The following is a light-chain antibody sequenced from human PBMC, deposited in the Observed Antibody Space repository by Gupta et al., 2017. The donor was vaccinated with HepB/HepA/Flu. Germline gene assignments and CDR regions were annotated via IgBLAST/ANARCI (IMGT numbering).Light chain of an antibody. CDR3: QQYSSYPRT. Sequence: VRDRVTITCRASQSINTWLAWYQHKPGKAPKLLIYMASSLESGVPSRFSGSGSETEFTLTVSGLQPDDFATYYCQQYSSYPRTFGQGTKVEIK. CDR2: MAS. CDR1: QSINTW. J-gene: IGKJ1*01. V-gene: IGKV1-5*03.